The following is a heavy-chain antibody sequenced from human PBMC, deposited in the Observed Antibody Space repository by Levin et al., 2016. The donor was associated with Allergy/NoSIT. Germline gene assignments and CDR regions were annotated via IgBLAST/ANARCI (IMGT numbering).Heavy chain of an antibody. Sequence: ASVKVSCKASGYTFTSYYMHWVRQAPGQGLEWMGIINPSGGSTSYAQKFQGRVTMTRDTSTSTVYMELSSLRSEDTAVYYCARDRAYYDSSGYHYSRYFDYWGQGTLVTVSS. V-gene: IGHV1-46*01. CDR1: GYTFTSYY. D-gene: IGHD3-22*01. J-gene: IGHJ4*02. CDR3: ARDRAYYDSSGYHYSRYFDY. CDR2: INPSGGST.